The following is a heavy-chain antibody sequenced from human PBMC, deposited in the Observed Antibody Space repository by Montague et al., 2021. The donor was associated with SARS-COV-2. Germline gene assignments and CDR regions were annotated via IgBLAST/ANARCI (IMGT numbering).Heavy chain of an antibody. CDR3: ARVRYYGSGTSLGMDV. CDR1: GDSITNHY. Sequence: SETRSLTCSVSGDSITNHYWSWIRQPPGKGLEWIGEINHSGSTNYNPSLKSRVTISVDTSKNQFSLKLSSVTAADTAVYYCARVRYYGSGTSLGMDVWGQGTTVTVSS. V-gene: IGHV4-34*01. J-gene: IGHJ6*02. D-gene: IGHD3-10*01. CDR2: INHSGST.